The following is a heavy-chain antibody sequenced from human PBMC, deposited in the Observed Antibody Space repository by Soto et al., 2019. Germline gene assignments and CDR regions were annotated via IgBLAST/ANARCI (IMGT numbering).Heavy chain of an antibody. CDR3: AREGAVAGTNPLYGMDV. CDR1: GYTFTSYD. V-gene: IGHV1-8*01. Sequence: ASVKVSCKASGYTFTSYDINWVRQATGQGLEWMGWMNPNSGNTGYAQKFQGRVTMTRNTSISTAYMELSSLRSEDTAVYYCAREGAVAGTNPLYGMDVWGQGTTVTVSS. CDR2: MNPNSGNT. J-gene: IGHJ6*02. D-gene: IGHD6-19*01.